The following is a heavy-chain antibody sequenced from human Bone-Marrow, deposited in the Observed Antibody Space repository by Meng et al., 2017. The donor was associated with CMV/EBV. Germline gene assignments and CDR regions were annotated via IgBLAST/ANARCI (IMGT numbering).Heavy chain of an antibody. Sequence: GESLKISCTTSGFTFEDYGLSWVRQAPGRGLEWVSGINCNGGIKGYAESVKGRFTISRDNAKNSLYLQMNSLRAEDAALYYCSRGAADCFGSSTSCPTDYWGQGTLVTVSS. CDR1: GFTFEDYG. CDR3: SRGAADCFGSSTSCPTDY. V-gene: IGHV3-20*04. CDR2: INCNGGIK. J-gene: IGHJ4*02. D-gene: IGHD2-2*01.